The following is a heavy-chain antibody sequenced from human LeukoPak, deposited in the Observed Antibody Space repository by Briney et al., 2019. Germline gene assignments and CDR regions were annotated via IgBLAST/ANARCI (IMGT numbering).Heavy chain of an antibody. D-gene: IGHD3-3*01. J-gene: IGHJ3*02. CDR3: ARGLYSYGTDAFEI. Sequence: TGGSLRLSCAAPGFSFSSYSMDWVRQAPGRGLEWVSSISASGNYIYYADSVKGRFTISRDSAENSLYLQMNSLGAEDTAVYYCARGLYSYGTDAFEIWGHGTMVTVS. V-gene: IGHV3-21*01. CDR2: ISASGNYI. CDR1: GFSFSSYS.